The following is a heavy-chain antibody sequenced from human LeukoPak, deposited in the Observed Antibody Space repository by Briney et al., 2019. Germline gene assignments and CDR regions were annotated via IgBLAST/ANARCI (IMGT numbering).Heavy chain of an antibody. CDR1: GYTFTDYY. CDR2: INPKSGGT. Sequence: ASVKVSCKASGYTFTDYYMHWVRQAPGQGLEWMGWINPKSGGTNYAQKFQGRVTMTRDTSITTAYMELSRLSSDDTAVYYCARGADSSSSAWGQGTLVTVSS. D-gene: IGHD6-6*01. CDR3: ARGADSSSSA. V-gene: IGHV1-2*02. J-gene: IGHJ4*02.